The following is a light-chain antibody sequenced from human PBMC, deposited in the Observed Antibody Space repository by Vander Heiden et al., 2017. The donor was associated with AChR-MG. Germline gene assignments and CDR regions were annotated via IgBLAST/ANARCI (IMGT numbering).Light chain of an antibody. Sequence: QSVLPQPPSASGTPGQRVTIFCSGGPSNIGSFPINWYQQLPGTAPKLLIFNNNQRPSGVPDRFSGSKSGTSASLTISGLQSEDEADYYCAAWDDSLSGPVFGGGTQLTVL. J-gene: IGLJ7*01. CDR3: AAWDDSLSGPV. V-gene: IGLV1-44*01. CDR1: PSNIGSFP. CDR2: NNN.